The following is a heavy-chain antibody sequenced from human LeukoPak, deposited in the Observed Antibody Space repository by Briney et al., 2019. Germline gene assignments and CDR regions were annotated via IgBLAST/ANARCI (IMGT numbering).Heavy chain of an antibody. V-gene: IGHV5-51*01. CDR1: GYSFTSYW. D-gene: IGHD3-10*01. J-gene: IGHJ4*02. CDR3: ARRRYGSGVFDY. CDR2: IYPSDSDS. Sequence: GESLKISCKASGYSFTSYWIGWLRQMPGKGLEWMGIIYPSDSDSRYSPSFQGQVTMSADKSISTAYLQWGSLKASDTAMYFCARRRYGSGVFDYWGQGTPVTVSS.